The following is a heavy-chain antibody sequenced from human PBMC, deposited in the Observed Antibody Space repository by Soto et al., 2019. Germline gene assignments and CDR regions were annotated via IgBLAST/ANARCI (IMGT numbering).Heavy chain of an antibody. Sequence: VQLVESGGLAVQPGGSLRLSCAASGFTFEDYTMHWVRQVPGKGLEWVALISWDGSSSEYAASVKGRFTVSRDNSKDSLYLQLTSLRIEDTALYYCAKGQRAAHGMDVWGRGTAVTVSS. CDR1: GFTFEDYT. CDR3: AKGQRAAHGMDV. J-gene: IGHJ6*02. CDR2: ISWDGSSS. V-gene: IGHV3-43*01. D-gene: IGHD2-15*01.